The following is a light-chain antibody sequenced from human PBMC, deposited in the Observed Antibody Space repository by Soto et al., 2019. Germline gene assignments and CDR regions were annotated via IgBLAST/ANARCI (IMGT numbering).Light chain of an antibody. Sequence: QSVLTQPASVSGSPGPSITISCTGTSSVVGSYNLVSWYQQHPGKAPKLMIYEGSKRPSGVSNRFSGSKSGNTASLTISGLQADDEADYYCCSYAGSSTYVFGTGTKVTVL. V-gene: IGLV2-23*01. J-gene: IGLJ1*01. CDR1: SSVVGSYNL. CDR3: CSYAGSSTYV. CDR2: EGS.